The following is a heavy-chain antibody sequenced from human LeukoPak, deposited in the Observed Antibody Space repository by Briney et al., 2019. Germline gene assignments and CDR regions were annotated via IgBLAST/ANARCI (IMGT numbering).Heavy chain of an antibody. J-gene: IGHJ4*02. D-gene: IGHD4-17*01. V-gene: IGHV3-74*01. CDR1: GFTFSSYW. CDR2: INSDGSST. CDR3: ARDSGATVTTNY. Sequence: PGGSLRLSCAASGFTFSSYWMHWVRQVPGKGVVWVSYINSDGSSTSYADSVKGRFTISRDNAKNSLYLQMNSLRAEDTAVYYCARDSGATVTTNYWGQGTLVTVSS.